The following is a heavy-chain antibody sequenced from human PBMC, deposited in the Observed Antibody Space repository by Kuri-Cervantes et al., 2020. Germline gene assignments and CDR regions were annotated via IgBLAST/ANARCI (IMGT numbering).Heavy chain of an antibody. CDR1: GFTFNKYV. CDR2: ITGSGGST. CDR3: AKRMSYSSSWYYFDD. D-gene: IGHD6-13*01. V-gene: IGHV3-23*01. Sequence: GGSLRLSCAASGFTFNKYVVSWVRQAPGKGLEWASGITGSGGSTYYADSVKGRFTISRDNSKNTLYLQIDSLRAEDTAIYYCAKRMSYSSSWYYFDDWGQGTLVTVSS. J-gene: IGHJ4*02.